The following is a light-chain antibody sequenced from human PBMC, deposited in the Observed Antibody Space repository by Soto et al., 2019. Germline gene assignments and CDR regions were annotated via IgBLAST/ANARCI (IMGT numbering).Light chain of an antibody. CDR2: GAS. J-gene: IGKJ2*01. V-gene: IGKV3-20*01. CDR3: QQYGSSLYA. Sequence: EIVLTQSPDTLSLSPGERATLSCRASQSVNNNFLAWYQQKPGQAPRLLIYGASYRATGIPDRFSGSGSGKDFTLTISRLEPGDFAVYYCQQYGSSLYAFGQGTKLEI. CDR1: QSVNNNF.